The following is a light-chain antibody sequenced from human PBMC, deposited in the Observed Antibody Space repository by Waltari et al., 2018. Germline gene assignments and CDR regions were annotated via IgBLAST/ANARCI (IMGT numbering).Light chain of an antibody. CDR1: NSDVGFYNY. J-gene: IGLJ3*02. CDR3: NSYTGSSSWV. CDR2: DVS. Sequence: QSALTQPASVSGSPGQSITISCTGTNSDVGFYNYVSWYQQHPGKAPKLLIYDVSVRPCGVSNRFSGSKSGNTASRTISGLQAEDEADYYCNSYTGSSSWVFGGGTRLTVL. V-gene: IGLV2-14*01.